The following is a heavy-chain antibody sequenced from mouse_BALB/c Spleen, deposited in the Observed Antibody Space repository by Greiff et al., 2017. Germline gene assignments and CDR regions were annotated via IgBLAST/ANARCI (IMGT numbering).Heavy chain of an antibody. Sequence: EVQRVESGPSLVKPSQTLSLTCSVTGDSITSGYWNWIRKFPGNKLEYMGYISYSGSTYYNPSLKSRISITRDTSKNPYYLQLKSVTTEDTATYYCARVDYAPYAMDYWGQGTSVTVSS. D-gene: IGHD2-4*01. V-gene: IGHV3-8*02. CDR2: ISYSGST. CDR3: ARVDYAPYAMDY. CDR1: GDSITSGY. J-gene: IGHJ4*01.